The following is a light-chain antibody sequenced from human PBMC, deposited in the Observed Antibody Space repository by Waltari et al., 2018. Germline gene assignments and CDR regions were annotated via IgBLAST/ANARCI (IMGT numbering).Light chain of an antibody. CDR3: ATWDDSLSGPV. CDR2: RNH. J-gene: IGLJ3*02. V-gene: IGLV1-47*01. CDR1: DSNIGSKF. Sequence: QSVLTQPPSASGTPGQRVTISCSGSDSNIGSKFVFWYQHVPGTAPKLLLYRNHQRPSGVSDRCSGSKSGTSASLAISGLRSEDEAQYYCATWDDSLSGPVFGGGTKLTVL.